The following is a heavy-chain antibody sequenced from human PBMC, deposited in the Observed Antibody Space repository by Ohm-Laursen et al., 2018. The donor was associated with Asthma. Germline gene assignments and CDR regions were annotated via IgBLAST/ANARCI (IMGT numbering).Heavy chain of an antibody. D-gene: IGHD4/OR15-4a*01. Sequence: SLRLSCAASGFTFSTYWMHWVRQAAGKGLVWVSRIKSDGSITTYADSVRGRFTISRDNAKNTLYLQMNSLSVEDTAVYYCANLVGANWGQGTLVTVSS. V-gene: IGHV3-74*01. CDR1: GFTFSTYW. J-gene: IGHJ4*02. CDR3: ANLVGAN. CDR2: IKSDGSIT.